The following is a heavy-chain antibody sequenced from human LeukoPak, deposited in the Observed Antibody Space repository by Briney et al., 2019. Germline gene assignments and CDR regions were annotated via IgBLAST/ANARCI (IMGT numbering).Heavy chain of an antibody. Sequence: GGSLRLSCAASGFTSSSYAMSWVRQAPGKGLEWVSAISDSGGSTYYADSVKGRFTISRDNAKNTLYLQLNSLRAEDTAVYYCARGGPAYSSSSYYYYYMDVWGKGTTVTVSS. J-gene: IGHJ6*03. CDR1: GFTSSSYA. V-gene: IGHV3-23*01. CDR2: ISDSGGST. D-gene: IGHD6-6*01. CDR3: ARGGPAYSSSSYYYYYMDV.